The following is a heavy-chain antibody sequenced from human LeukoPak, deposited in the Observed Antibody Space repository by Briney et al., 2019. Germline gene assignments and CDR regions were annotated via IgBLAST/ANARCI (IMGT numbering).Heavy chain of an antibody. V-gene: IGHV1-46*01. J-gene: IGHJ4*02. CDR2: LFPVGGST. Sequence: GASQKVSCKASGYIFTTYYIHWVRQAPGQGREWMGILFPVGGSTYNEQQFKGRVSMTRDTSTSTVFMELSCMRSEDTAVYYCARARRGYCSGGSCYPFDYWGQGTLVTVSS. D-gene: IGHD2-15*01. CDR3: ARARRGYCSGGSCYPFDY. CDR1: GYIFTTYY.